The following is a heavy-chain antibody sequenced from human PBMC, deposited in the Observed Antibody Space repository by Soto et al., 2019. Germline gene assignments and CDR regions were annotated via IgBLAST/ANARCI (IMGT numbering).Heavy chain of an antibody. V-gene: IGHV4-59*01. CDR2: IYYSRDT. Sequence: PSETLSLTCTVSGGSIRSYYWSWIRRPPGKGLEWIGYIYYSRDTDYNPSLKSRVTISVDTSKNQFSLKLRSVTAADTAVYYCARDSSGNPSGYYFDYWGPGTLVTVSS. D-gene: IGHD1-26*01. CDR1: GGSIRSYY. J-gene: IGHJ4*02. CDR3: ARDSSGNPSGYYFDY.